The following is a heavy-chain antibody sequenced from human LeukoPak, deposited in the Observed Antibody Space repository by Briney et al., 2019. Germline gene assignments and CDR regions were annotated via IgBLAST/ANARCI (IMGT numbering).Heavy chain of an antibody. CDR1: GFTFSSYA. Sequence: PGGSLRLSCAASGFTFSSYAMSWVRQAPGKGLERVSGISGSGDNTYYADSVKGRFTISRENSKNTLYVQVNSLGTEDTAAYYCAKGSYYDSSGSFYFDYWGQGTLVTVSS. J-gene: IGHJ4*02. D-gene: IGHD3-22*01. CDR2: ISGSGDNT. V-gene: IGHV3-23*01. CDR3: AKGSYYDSSGSFYFDY.